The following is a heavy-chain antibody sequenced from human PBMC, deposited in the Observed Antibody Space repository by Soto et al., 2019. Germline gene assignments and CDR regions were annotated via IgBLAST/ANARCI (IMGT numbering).Heavy chain of an antibody. CDR3: ARDWYGWFVP. V-gene: IGHV4-30-2*01. D-gene: IGHD6-13*01. CDR1: GGSISSGGYS. CDR2: IYHSGST. Sequence: ASETLSLTCAVSGGSISSGGYSWSWIRQPPGKGLQWIGYIYHSGSTYYNPSLKSRVTISVDRSKNQFSLKLSSVTAADTAVYYCARDWYGWFVPGGQGTLVTVSS. J-gene: IGHJ5*02.